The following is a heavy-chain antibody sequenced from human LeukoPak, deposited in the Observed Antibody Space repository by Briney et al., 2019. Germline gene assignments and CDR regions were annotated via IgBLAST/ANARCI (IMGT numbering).Heavy chain of an antibody. J-gene: IGHJ5*02. V-gene: IGHV4-59*01. CDR3: ARERYTSPFWWFDP. Sequence: SETLSLTCNVSGDSMKGYYWSWLRQPPGKGLEWIGYIYSTGSAHYRPSLSSRVTISVDTSKNQFSLKLTSVTAADTAVYYCARERYTSPFWWFDPWGQGIFVTVSS. CDR1: GDSMKGYY. CDR2: IYSTGSA. D-gene: IGHD3-3*01.